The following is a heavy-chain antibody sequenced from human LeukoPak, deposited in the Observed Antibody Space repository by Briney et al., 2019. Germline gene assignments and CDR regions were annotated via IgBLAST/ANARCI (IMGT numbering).Heavy chain of an antibody. V-gene: IGHV3-74*03. Sequence: GGSLRLSCAASGFTFSDYRMHWVRHTPEKGLMWVSKVNSDGSAPLYAESVKGRFTVSRDNAKNTLYLQMNSLRAEDTAVYYCARDVYGLGGSWGQGALVTVSS. CDR2: VNSDGSAP. J-gene: IGHJ5*02. CDR1: GFTFSDYR. D-gene: IGHD2-8*01. CDR3: ARDVYGLGGS.